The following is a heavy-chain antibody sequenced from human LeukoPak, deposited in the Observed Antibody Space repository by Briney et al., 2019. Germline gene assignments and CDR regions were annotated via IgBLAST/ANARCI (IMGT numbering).Heavy chain of an antibody. V-gene: IGHV3-7*01. Sequence: PGGSLRLSCAVSGFSVSGYWMTWVRQAPGKGLEWVANIKQDGSEKNYVDSVKGRFTISRDNAENSLFLQMNSLRVEDTAVYYCAREWQGGLAAAGTRTEGDYWGQRTLVAVSS. CDR1: GFSVSGYW. J-gene: IGHJ4*02. CDR2: IKQDGSEK. D-gene: IGHD6-13*01. CDR3: AREWQGGLAAAGTRTEGDY.